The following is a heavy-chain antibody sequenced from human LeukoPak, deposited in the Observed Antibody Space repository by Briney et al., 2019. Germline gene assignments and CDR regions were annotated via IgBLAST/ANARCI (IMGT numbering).Heavy chain of an antibody. J-gene: IGHJ4*02. Sequence: ASVKVSCKVSGYTLTELSMHWVRQAPGKGLERMGGFDPEDGETIYAQKFQGRVTMTEDTSTDTAYMELSSLRSEGTAVYYCATPQEPATIEGSFDYWGQGTLVTVSS. CDR3: ATPQEPATIEGSFDY. D-gene: IGHD5-24*01. V-gene: IGHV1-24*01. CDR2: FDPEDGET. CDR1: GYTLTELS.